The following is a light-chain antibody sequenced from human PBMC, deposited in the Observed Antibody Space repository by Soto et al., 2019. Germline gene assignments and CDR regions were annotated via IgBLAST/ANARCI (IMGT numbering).Light chain of an antibody. J-gene: IGKJ4*01. CDR1: QGISNY. CDR3: LQHLSYPLT. V-gene: IGKV1-17*03. Sequence: DIQMTQSPSAMSASVGDRVTITCRASQGISNYLAWFQQNPGKVPKRLISVASTLQSGVSSRFRGSGSGTEFTLIISGLEPEDFATYYCLQHLSYPLTVGGGTKVEIK. CDR2: VAS.